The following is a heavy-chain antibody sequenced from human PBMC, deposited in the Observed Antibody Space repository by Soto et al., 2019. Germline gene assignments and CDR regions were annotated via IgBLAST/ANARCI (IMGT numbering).Heavy chain of an antibody. V-gene: IGHV4-31*03. CDR3: ATGEALDRILLTYPYFDY. CDR1: GGSISSGCYY. CDR2: IYYSGSA. Sequence: SETLSLTCTVSGGSISSGCYYWSWIRQHPGKGLEWIGYIYYSGSAYYNPSLKSRVTISVDTSKNQFSLKLSSVTAADTAVYYCATGEALDRILLTYPYFDYWGQGTLVTVSS. J-gene: IGHJ4*02. D-gene: IGHD3-9*01.